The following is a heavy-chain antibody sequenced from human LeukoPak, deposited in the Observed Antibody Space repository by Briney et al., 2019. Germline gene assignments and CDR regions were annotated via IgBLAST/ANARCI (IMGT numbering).Heavy chain of an antibody. Sequence: GGSLRLSCAASGFTFSSYSMNWVRQAPGKGLEWVSSISSSSSYVYYADSVKGRFTISRDNAKNSLYLQMNSLRAEDTAVYYCASVRELVVAATTGARFDSWGQGILVTVSS. CDR2: ISSSSSYV. D-gene: IGHD2-15*01. CDR1: GFTFSSYS. CDR3: ASVRELVVAATTGARFDS. J-gene: IGHJ4*02. V-gene: IGHV3-21*01.